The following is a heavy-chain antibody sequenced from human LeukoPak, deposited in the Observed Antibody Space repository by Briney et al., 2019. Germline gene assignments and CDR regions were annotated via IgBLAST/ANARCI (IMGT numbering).Heavy chain of an antibody. CDR2: VSYTGRT. CDR3: ARDRGGTLLDY. CDR1: GGSLSGHY. D-gene: IGHD2-15*01. Sequence: SETLSLTCTVSGGSLSGHYWSWIRQPPGKRLEWIGYVSYTGRTKYNPSLQSRVTISIDTSKNQFSLKLSSVTAADTAVYYCARDRGGTLLDYWGQGTLVTVSS. V-gene: IGHV4-59*11. J-gene: IGHJ4*02.